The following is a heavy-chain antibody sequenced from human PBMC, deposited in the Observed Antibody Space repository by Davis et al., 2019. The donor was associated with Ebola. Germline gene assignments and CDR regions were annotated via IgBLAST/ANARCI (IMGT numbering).Heavy chain of an antibody. D-gene: IGHD2-8*01. Sequence: PSETLSLTCAVYGGSFSGYYWSWVRQPPGKGLEWIGEINHSGSTNYNPSLKSRVTISVDTSTTQFSLKLNSLTAADTAVYYCARDPNEGYCTNGVCSVGVKFDYWGQGTLVTVSS. J-gene: IGHJ4*02. CDR3: ARDPNEGYCTNGVCSVGVKFDY. CDR1: GGSFSGYY. V-gene: IGHV4-34*01. CDR2: INHSGST.